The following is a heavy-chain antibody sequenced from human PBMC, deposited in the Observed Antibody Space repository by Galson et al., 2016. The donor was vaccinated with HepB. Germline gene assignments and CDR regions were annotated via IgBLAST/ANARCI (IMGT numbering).Heavy chain of an antibody. D-gene: IGHD3-16*01. Sequence: SLRLSCAASGFTLSQVWMTWVRQAPGKRLEWVGHTKNKYDGGTTDYAAPVQGRFTISRDDPKNTLYLQMDSLKTEDTAVYYCATDIPLTFGGALVSWGQGILVTVSS. V-gene: IGHV3-15*01. CDR1: GFTLSQVW. J-gene: IGHJ4*02. CDR2: TKNKYDGGTT. CDR3: ATDIPLTFGGALVS.